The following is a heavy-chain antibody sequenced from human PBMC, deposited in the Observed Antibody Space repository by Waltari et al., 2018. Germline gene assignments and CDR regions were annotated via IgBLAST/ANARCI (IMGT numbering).Heavy chain of an antibody. J-gene: IGHJ4*02. Sequence: DVQLLESGGGFVQPGGSLRLSCAASGFTFGSYDMNWGRQPPGKGLQWVATITTSGVTTYYRDSVKGRFSISRDNSKSTLHLQMNSLRAEDTAVYYCAKGAVTTGFNHWGQGTLVTVSS. CDR3: AKGAVTTGFNH. V-gene: IGHV3-23*01. CDR1: GFTFGSYD. CDR2: ITTSGVTT. D-gene: IGHD4-4*01.